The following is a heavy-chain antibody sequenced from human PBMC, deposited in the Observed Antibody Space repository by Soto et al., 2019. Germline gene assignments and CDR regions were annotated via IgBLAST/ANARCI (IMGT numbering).Heavy chain of an antibody. CDR3: ARGAPPIVVVTARFYGMDV. Sequence: QVQLVQSGAEVKKPGSSVKVSCKASGGTFSSYAISWVRQAPGQGLEWMGGIIPIFGTANYAQKFKGRLTITADESTSTDYMELSRLRSEDTAVYYCARGAPPIVVVTARFYGMDVWGQGTTVSVS. CDR2: IIPIFGTA. D-gene: IGHD2-21*02. CDR1: GGTFSSYA. J-gene: IGHJ6*02. V-gene: IGHV1-69*01.